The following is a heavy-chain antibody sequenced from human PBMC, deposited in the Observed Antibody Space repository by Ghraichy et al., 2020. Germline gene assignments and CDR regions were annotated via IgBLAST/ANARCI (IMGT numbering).Heavy chain of an antibody. J-gene: IGHJ3*02. Sequence: GGSLRLSCAASGFTFSSYWMSWVRQAPGKGLEWVANIKQDGSEKYYVDSVKGRFTISRDNAKNSLYLQMNSLRAEDTAVYYCARDGTRFLVPSDAFDIWGQGTMVTVSS. CDR2: IKQDGSEK. D-gene: IGHD3-3*01. V-gene: IGHV3-7*01. CDR3: ARDGTRFLVPSDAFDI. CDR1: GFTFSSYW.